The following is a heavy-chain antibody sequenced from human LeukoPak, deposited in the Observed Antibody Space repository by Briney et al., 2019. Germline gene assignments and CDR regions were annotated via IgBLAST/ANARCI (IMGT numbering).Heavy chain of an antibody. CDR3: ARRGDNYYGSGSYSFDY. D-gene: IGHD3-10*01. CDR2: IYHSGST. V-gene: IGHV4-38-2*01. Sequence: SETLSLTCAVSGYSISSGYYWGWIRQPPGKGLEWIGSIYHSGSTYYNPSLKSRVTISVDTSKNQFSLKLSSVTAADTAVYYCARRGDNYYGSGSYSFDYWGQGTLVTVSS. J-gene: IGHJ4*02. CDR1: GYSISSGYY.